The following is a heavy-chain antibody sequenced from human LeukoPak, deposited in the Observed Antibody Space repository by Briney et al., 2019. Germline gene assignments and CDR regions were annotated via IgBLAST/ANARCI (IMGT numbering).Heavy chain of an antibody. CDR1: GYPFNNNY. CDR3: VRGNQKYGDYVRD. V-gene: IGHV5-51*01. J-gene: IGHJ4*02. CDR2: IYPGDSDT. Sequence: GESLQISCKASGYPFNNNYIVWVRQLSGKGLEWMGIIYPGDSDTRYSPSFQGHVTISADESISTAYLQWSSVTATDSAMYYCVRGNQKYGDYVRDWGQGTLVTISS. D-gene: IGHD4-17*01.